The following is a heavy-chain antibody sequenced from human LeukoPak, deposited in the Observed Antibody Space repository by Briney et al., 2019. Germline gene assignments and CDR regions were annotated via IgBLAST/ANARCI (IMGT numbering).Heavy chain of an antibody. V-gene: IGHV4-59*01. D-gene: IGHD3-22*01. CDR3: ACLTTADAFDI. CDR1: GGSISIYY. CDR2: IYDSGST. J-gene: IGHJ3*02. Sequence: SETLSLTCTVSGGSISIYYWSWIRQPPGKGLEWIGYIYDSGSTNYNPSLKSRVTISVDTSKNQFSLKLSAVTAADTAVYYCACLTTADAFDIWGQGTMVTVSS.